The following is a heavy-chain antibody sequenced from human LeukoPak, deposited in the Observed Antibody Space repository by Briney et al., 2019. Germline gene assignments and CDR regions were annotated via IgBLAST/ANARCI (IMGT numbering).Heavy chain of an antibody. CDR2: TNPSGGST. V-gene: IGHV1-46*01. CDR3: ARSRYDFWSATRDAFDI. D-gene: IGHD3-3*01. J-gene: IGHJ3*02. CDR1: GYTFTGYY. Sequence: ASVKVSCKASGYTFTGYYMHWVRQAPGQGLEWVGITNPSGGSTSYAQKFQGRVTMTRDTSTSTVYMELSSLRSEDTAVYYCARSRYDFWSATRDAFDIWGQGTMVTVSS.